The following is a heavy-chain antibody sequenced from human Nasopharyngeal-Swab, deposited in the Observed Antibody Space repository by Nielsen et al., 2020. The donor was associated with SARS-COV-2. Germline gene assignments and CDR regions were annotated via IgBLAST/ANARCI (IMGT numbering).Heavy chain of an antibody. CDR2: ISGSGDTT. CDR3: AKAPYLRGLDV. CDR1: GFTFSSYA. Sequence: GGSLRLSCAASGFTFSSYAMSWVRQAPGKGLEWVSIISGSGDTTYYADSVNDRFTISRDNSKNTLYLQMNSLRVEDTALYHCAKAPYLRGLDVWGQGTTVTVSS. J-gene: IGHJ6*02. D-gene: IGHD2-21*01. V-gene: IGHV3-23*01.